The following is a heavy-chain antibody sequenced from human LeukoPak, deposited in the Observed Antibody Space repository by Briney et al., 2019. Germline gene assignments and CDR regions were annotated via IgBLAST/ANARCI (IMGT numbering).Heavy chain of an antibody. CDR3: ARDKGSYYYGSGSYDY. CDR1: GGSISSSSYY. D-gene: IGHD3-10*01. CDR2: IYYSGST. V-gene: IGHV4-39*07. Sequence: NPSETLSLTCTVSGGSISSSSYYWGWIRQPPGKGLEWIGSIYYSGSTYYNPSLKSRVTISVDTSKNQFSLKLSSVTAADTAVYYCARDKGSYYYGSGSYDYWGQGTLVTVSS. J-gene: IGHJ4*02.